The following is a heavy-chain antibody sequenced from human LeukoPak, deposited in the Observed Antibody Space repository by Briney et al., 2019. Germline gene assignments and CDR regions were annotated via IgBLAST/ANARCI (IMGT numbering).Heavy chain of an antibody. V-gene: IGHV3-74*01. CDR3: ARDSDYSDSYWYFDL. J-gene: IGHJ2*01. D-gene: IGHD4-11*01. Sequence: GGSLRLSCAASGFTFSSYWMHWVRQAPGKGLVWVSRINSDGSSTSYADSVKGRFTISRDNAKNTLYLQMNSLRAEDTAVYYCARDSDYSDSYWYFDLWGRGTLVTVSS. CDR1: GFTFSSYW. CDR2: INSDGSST.